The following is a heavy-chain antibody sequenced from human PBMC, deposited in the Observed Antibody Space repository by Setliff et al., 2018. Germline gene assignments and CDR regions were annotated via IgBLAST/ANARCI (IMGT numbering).Heavy chain of an antibody. D-gene: IGHD3-16*01. Sequence: GGSLRLSCAASGFTFSSYAVHWVRQAPGKGLEWVAVISYDGSNKYYADSVKGRFTVSRDNAKNSLYLQMPSLRAEDTAIYYCARTTGYRLEGDFDYWGQGTLVTVS. CDR1: GFTFSSYA. J-gene: IGHJ4*02. CDR3: ARTTGYRLEGDFDY. CDR2: ISYDGSNK. V-gene: IGHV3-30-3*01.